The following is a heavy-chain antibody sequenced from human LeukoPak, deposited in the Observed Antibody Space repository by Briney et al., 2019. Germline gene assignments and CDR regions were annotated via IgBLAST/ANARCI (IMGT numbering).Heavy chain of an antibody. CDR3: AKDSRITIVRGDGGRMDV. J-gene: IGHJ6*04. CDR1: GFTFSSYA. CDR2: ISGSGGST. V-gene: IGHV3-23*01. Sequence: PGGSLRLSCAASGFTFSSYAMSWVRQAPGKGLEWVSAISGSGGSTYYADSVKGRFTISRDNSKNTLYLQMNSLRAEDTAVYYCAKDSRITIVRGDGGRMDVWGKGTTVTVSS. D-gene: IGHD3-10*01.